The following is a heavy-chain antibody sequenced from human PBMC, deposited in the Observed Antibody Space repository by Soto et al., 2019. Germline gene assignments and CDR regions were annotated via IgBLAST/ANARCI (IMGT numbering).Heavy chain of an antibody. Sequence: QVQLVQSGAEVKKPGASVKVSCKASGNSFTTYYMHWVRQAPGQGLEWMGIINPSGGRTTYAQKFQGRVTMTRDTSTSTFHMELSSLTSEDTAVYYCAGLYHYDGSGYYDYWGQGTLVTVSS. J-gene: IGHJ4*02. CDR2: INPSGGRT. V-gene: IGHV1-46*01. D-gene: IGHD3-22*01. CDR3: AGLYHYDGSGYYDY. CDR1: GNSFTTYY.